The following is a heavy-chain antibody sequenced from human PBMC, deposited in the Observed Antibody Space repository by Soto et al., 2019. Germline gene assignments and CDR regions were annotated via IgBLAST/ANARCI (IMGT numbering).Heavy chain of an antibody. J-gene: IGHJ4*02. V-gene: IGHV3-30-3*01. CDR3: GRPDLEGGRYPGY. CDR2: ISYDGSNK. CDR1: GFTFSNYA. Sequence: QVQLVESGGGVVQPGRSLRLSCAASGFTFSNYAMHWVRQAPGKGLEWVAVISYDGSNKYYADSVKGRFTISRSNSKDTLYLQRNSLRAEGTARDYWGRPDLEGGRYPGYWGQGTLVTVSS. D-gene: IGHD3-3*01.